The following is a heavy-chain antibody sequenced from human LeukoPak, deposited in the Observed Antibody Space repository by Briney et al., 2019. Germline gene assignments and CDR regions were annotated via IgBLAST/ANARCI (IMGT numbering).Heavy chain of an antibody. CDR2: ISGSSSYI. CDR3: ARDLGAVVVIPRSGYYFDY. V-gene: IGHV3-21*01. CDR1: GFTFSSYS. J-gene: IGHJ4*02. D-gene: IGHD3-22*01. Sequence: PGGSLRLSCAASGFTFSSYSMNWVRQAPGKGLEWVSSISGSSSYIYYADSVKGRFTISRDNAKNSLYLQMNSLRAEDTAVYYCARDLGAVVVIPRSGYYFDYWGQGTLVTVSS.